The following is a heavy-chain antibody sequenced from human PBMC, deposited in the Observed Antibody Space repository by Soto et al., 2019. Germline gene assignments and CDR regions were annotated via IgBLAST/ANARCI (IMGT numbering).Heavy chain of an antibody. CDR1: RGTFNRYA. V-gene: IGHV1-69*01. J-gene: IGHJ4*02. CDR3: ARQNRDTPMVPFDV. CDR2: LVPQFGTP. D-gene: IGHD5-18*01. Sequence: QVQLVQSGAEVKKPGSSVKVSCLASRGTFNRYAINWVRQAPGHGLEWLGALVPQFGTPNYAKKFQDTVTIVADESTITTSMEWRGLTSDDAAVYYCARQNRDTPMVPFDVWGQGTLVTVSS.